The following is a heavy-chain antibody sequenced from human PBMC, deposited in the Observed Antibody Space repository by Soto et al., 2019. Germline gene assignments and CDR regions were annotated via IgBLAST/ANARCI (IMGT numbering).Heavy chain of an antibody. D-gene: IGHD2-15*01. J-gene: IGHJ4*02. CDR3: ATSRGVVVATPVDF. V-gene: IGHV3-23*01. CDR1: GFTFSSYA. Sequence: EVLLLESGGGLVQPGGSLRLSCAASGFTFSSYAMSWVRQAPGKGLEWVSVISGSGGNTYYADSVRGRFTISRDNSKNTLYLQMNSLRAEDTAVYYCATSRGVVVATPVDFWGQGTLVTVSS. CDR2: ISGSGGNT.